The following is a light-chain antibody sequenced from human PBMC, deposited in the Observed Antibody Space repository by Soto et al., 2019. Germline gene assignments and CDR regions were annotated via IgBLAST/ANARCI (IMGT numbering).Light chain of an antibody. V-gene: IGKV3-20*01. CDR1: QSVSSSY. J-gene: IGKJ1*01. Sequence: EIVLTQSPGTLSLSPGERATLSCRASQSVSSSYLAWYQQKPGQAPRLLIHGASSRATGIPDRFSGSGSGTAFALTISSLEPEDFAVYYCQQYGRSPRTFGQGTKVEIK. CDR2: GAS. CDR3: QQYGRSPRT.